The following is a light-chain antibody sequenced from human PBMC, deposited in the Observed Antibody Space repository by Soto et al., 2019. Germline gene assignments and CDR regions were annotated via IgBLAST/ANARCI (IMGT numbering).Light chain of an antibody. V-gene: IGKV1-5*03. CDR1: QSISSW. J-gene: IGKJ1*01. CDR3: LQYNSYPWT. CDR2: KAS. Sequence: DIQMTQSPSTLSASVGDRVTITCRASQSISSWLSWYQQKPGKAPKLLIYKASSLESGVPSRFSGSGAGTEFTLTISSLQPDDFATHYCLQYNSYPWTFGQGTKVEIK.